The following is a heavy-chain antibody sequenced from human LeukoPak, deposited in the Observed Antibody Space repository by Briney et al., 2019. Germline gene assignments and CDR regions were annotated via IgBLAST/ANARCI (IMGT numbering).Heavy chain of an antibody. CDR1: GFTFSDYY. J-gene: IGHJ4*02. CDR2: IWYDGSNK. Sequence: PGGSLRLSCAASGFTFSDYYMSWIRQAPGKGLEWVAVIWYDGSNKYYADSVKGRFTISRDNSKNTLYLQMNSLRAEDTAVYYCAREGTYYYGSGTSFGLDYWGQGTLVTVSS. CDR3: AREGTYYYGSGTSFGLDY. D-gene: IGHD3-10*01. V-gene: IGHV3-33*08.